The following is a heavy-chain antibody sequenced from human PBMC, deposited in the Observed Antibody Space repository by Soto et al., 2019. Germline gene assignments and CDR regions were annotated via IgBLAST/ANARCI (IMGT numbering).Heavy chain of an antibody. D-gene: IGHD3-22*01. CDR3: ARDPNDSSAYYHHYYYGMDV. CDR1: GYTFTSYG. Sequence: QIQLMQSGAEVKKPGASVKVSCKASGYTFTSYGIHWVRQAPGQRLEWTGWINAGNGNTKYAEKCQGRVTINRDTSASTAYLELSSMRSEDTAVYYCARDPNDSSAYYHHYYYGMDVWGQGTTVTVSS. J-gene: IGHJ6*02. V-gene: IGHV1-3*01. CDR2: INAGNGNT.